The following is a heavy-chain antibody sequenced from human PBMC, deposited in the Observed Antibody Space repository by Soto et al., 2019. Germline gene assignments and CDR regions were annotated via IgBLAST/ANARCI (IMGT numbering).Heavy chain of an antibody. D-gene: IGHD2-2*01. Sequence: GGSLRLSCAASGFSFRNAWMSWVRQAPGKGLEWVGHIKSQGDGGTIDYAAPVKGRFTISRDDSKNTLFLQMNSLKNEDTAVYFCTTDLQAYCDGTTCYAGNYYYDDMDVWGQGTTVTVSS. CDR1: GFSFRNAW. J-gene: IGHJ6*02. CDR2: IKSQGDGGTI. CDR3: TTDLQAYCDGTTCYAGNYYYDDMDV. V-gene: IGHV3-15*01.